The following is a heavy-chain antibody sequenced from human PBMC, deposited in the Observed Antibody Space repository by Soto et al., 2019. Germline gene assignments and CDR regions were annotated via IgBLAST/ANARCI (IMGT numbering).Heavy chain of an antibody. CDR2: INPNNGGT. J-gene: IGHJ3*02. Sequence: ASVKVSCKASGYTFTGYYMHWVRQAPGQGLEWMGWINPNNGGTNYAQKFQGRVTMTTDTSTSTAYMELRSLRSDDTAVYYCARRYNWNDPSGAFDIWGQGTMVTVSS. D-gene: IGHD1-1*01. CDR1: GYTFTGYY. CDR3: ARRYNWNDPSGAFDI. V-gene: IGHV1-2*02.